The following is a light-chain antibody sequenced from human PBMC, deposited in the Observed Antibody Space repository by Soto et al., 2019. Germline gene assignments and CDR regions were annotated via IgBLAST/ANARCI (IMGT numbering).Light chain of an antibody. Sequence: QSVLTQPPSASGTPGQRVTISCSGSTSNIGNHTVNWYQHVPGKAPKLLITTNNQRPSGVPDRFSGFKSGSSASLVISGLQSEEEADYYCATWDDSLKGVFGTGTKLTVL. CDR3: ATWDDSLKGV. J-gene: IGLJ1*01. V-gene: IGLV1-44*01. CDR1: TSNIGNHT. CDR2: TNN.